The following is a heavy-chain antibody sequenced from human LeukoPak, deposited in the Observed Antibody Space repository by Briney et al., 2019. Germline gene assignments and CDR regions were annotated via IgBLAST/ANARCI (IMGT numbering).Heavy chain of an antibody. CDR2: INPSGGST. D-gene: IGHD6-25*01. CDR1: GYTFTSYY. J-gene: IGHJ4*02. Sequence: ASVKVSCKASGYTFTSYYMHWVRQAPGQGLEWMGIINPSGGSTSYAQKFQGRVTMTRDTSISTAYMELSRLRSDDTAVYYCARVWPVGIAARYYFDYWGQGTLVTVSS. CDR3: ARVWPVGIAARYYFDY. V-gene: IGHV1-46*01.